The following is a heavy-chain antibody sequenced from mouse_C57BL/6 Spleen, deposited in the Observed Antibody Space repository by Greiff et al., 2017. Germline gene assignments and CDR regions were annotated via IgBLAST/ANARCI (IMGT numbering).Heavy chain of an antibody. CDR1: GFTFSSYT. CDR2: ISGGGGNT. D-gene: IGHD2-5*01. V-gene: IGHV5-9*01. Sequence: EVKLMESGGGLVKPGGSLKLSCAASGFTFSSYTMSWVRQTPEKRLEWVATISGGGGNTYYPDSVKGRFTISSANAKNTLYLQMSRLRSEDTALYYCARHEVSNYVYYAMDYWGQGTSVTVSS. CDR3: ARHEVSNYVYYAMDY. J-gene: IGHJ4*01.